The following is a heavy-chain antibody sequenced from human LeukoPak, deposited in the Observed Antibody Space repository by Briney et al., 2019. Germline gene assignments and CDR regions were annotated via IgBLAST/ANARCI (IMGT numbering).Heavy chain of an antibody. CDR3: AKVQYYYDSSGSLGYYFDY. CDR1: GFTFSSYA. J-gene: IGHJ4*02. CDR2: ISGSGGST. Sequence: GGSLRLSCAASGFTFSSYAMSWVRQAPGKGLEWVSAISGSGGSTYYADSVKGRFTISRDNSKNTLYLQMNSLRAEDTAVYYCAKVQYYYDSSGSLGYYFDYWGQGTLVTVSS. V-gene: IGHV3-23*01. D-gene: IGHD3-22*01.